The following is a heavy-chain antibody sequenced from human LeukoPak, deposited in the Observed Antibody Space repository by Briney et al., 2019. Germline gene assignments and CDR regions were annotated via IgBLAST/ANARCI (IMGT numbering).Heavy chain of an antibody. V-gene: IGHV4-34*01. Sequence: SETLSLTCAVYGGSFSGYYWSWIRQPPGKGLEWIGEINHSGSTYYNPSLKSRVTISVDRSKNQFSLKLSSVTAADTAVYYCARVYGNYYDSSGYWYFDLWGRGTLVTVSS. CDR3: ARVYGNYYDSSGYWYFDL. CDR1: GGSFSGYY. CDR2: INHSGST. D-gene: IGHD3-22*01. J-gene: IGHJ2*01.